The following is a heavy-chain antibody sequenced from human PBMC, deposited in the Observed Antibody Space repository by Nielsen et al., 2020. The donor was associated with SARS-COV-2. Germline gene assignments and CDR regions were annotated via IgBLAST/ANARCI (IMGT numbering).Heavy chain of an antibody. D-gene: IGHD2-15*01. V-gene: IGHV3-7*03. Sequence: GESLKLSCAASGFTFSSLWMSWVRQVPGKGLEWVADIKPDGSEKVYVDSVKGRFTISRDNAKNSLYLQMNSLRAEDTALYYCAKARDIVVVVAESGIDYWGQGTLVTVSS. CDR1: GFTFSSLW. CDR3: AKARDIVVVVAESGIDY. J-gene: IGHJ4*02. CDR2: IKPDGSEK.